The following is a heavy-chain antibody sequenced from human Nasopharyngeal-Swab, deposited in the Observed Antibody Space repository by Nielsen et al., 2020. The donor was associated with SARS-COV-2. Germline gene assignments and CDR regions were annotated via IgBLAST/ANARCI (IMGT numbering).Heavy chain of an antibody. CDR2: ISSSSSYI. D-gene: IGHD6-6*01. V-gene: IGHV3-21*01. CDR3: ARGGSSAYTWFDP. J-gene: IGHJ5*02. Sequence: GESLKISCAASGFTFSSYSMNWVRQAPGKGLEWVSSISSSSSYIHYADSVKGRFTISRDNTKNTLYLQMNSLRAEDTAVYYCARGGSSAYTWFDPWGQGTLVTVSS. CDR1: GFTFSSYS.